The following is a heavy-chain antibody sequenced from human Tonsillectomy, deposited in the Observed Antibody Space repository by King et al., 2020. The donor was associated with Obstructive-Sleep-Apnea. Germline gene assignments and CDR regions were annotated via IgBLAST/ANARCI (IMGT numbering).Heavy chain of an antibody. Sequence: VQLQESGPGLVKPSETLSLTCTVSGGSISSYYWSWIRQPPGKGLEWIGYIYYSGSTNYNPSLKSRVTISVDTSKNQFSLKLSSVTAADTAVYYCARTSPGYCSGGNEGCYYYGMDVWGQGTTVTVSS. CDR2: IYYSGST. D-gene: IGHD2-15*01. J-gene: IGHJ6*02. CDR1: GGSISSYY. CDR3: ARTSPGYCSGGNEGCYYYGMDV. V-gene: IGHV4-59*08.